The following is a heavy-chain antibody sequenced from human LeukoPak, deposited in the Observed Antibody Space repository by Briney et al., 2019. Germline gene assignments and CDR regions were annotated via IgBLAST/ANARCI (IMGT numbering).Heavy chain of an antibody. D-gene: IGHD3-3*01. CDR1: GGSISTYY. CDR3: AKQTGGFWSGYFDY. V-gene: IGHV4-59*08. CDR2: IYYSGST. J-gene: IGHJ4*02. Sequence: SETLSLTCTVSGGSISTYYWSWIRQPPGKGLEWIGYIYYSGSTNYNPSLESRVTLSVDTSKKQISLNLKSVTAADTAVYYCAKQTGGFWSGYFDYWGQGTLVTVSS.